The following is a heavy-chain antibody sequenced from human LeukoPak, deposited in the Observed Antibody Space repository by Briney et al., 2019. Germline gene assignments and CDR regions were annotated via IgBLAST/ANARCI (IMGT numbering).Heavy chain of an antibody. D-gene: IGHD2-2*02. CDR2: TYYRSKWYN. J-gene: IGHJ4*02. CDR3: ARELVPAAIFSDVCFDY. Sequence: SQTLSLTCAITGDSVSSNSAAWNWIRQSPSRGLEWLGRTYYRSKWYNDYAVSVKSRITINPDTSKNHVSLQLNSLTPEDTAVYYCARELVPAAIFSDVCFDYWGQGTLVTVSS. V-gene: IGHV6-1*01. CDR1: GDSVSSNSAA.